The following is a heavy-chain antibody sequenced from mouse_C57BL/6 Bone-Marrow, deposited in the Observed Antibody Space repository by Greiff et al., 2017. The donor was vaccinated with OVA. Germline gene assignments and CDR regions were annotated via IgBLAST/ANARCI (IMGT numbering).Heavy chain of an antibody. CDR1: GYSITSGYY. J-gene: IGHJ4*01. CDR3: ARESGLLRYCYAMDY. Sequence: EVKLLESGPGLVKPSQSLSLTCSVTGYSITSGYYWNWIRQFPGNKLEWMGYISYDGSNNYNPSLKNRISITRATSKNQFFLKLNSVTTEDTATYYCARESGLLRYCYAMDYWGQGTSVTVSS. CDR2: ISYDGSN. D-gene: IGHD1-1*01. V-gene: IGHV3-6*01.